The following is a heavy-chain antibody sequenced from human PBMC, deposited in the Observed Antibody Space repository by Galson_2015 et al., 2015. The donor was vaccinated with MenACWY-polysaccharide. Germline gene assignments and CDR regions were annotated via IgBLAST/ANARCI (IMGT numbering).Heavy chain of an antibody. V-gene: IGHV6-1*01. Sequence: CAISGDSVSSNSPTWNWIRQSPSRGLEWLGRTYYRSKWYYDYAVSVKSRMTINPDSSKNRFSLQLNSVTPEDTAVYYCARGTYSSGSSVIGWLDPWGQGTLVTVSS. CDR3: ARGTYSSGSSVIGWLDP. D-gene: IGHD6-19*01. CDR2: TYYRSKWYY. CDR1: GDSVSSNSPT. J-gene: IGHJ5*02.